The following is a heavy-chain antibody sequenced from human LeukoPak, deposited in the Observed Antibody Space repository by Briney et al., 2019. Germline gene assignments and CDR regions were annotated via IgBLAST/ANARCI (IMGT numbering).Heavy chain of an antibody. CDR3: ARARGWDGSGSYYIPYYFDY. CDR2: IIPIFGTA. Sequence: VASVKVSCKASGGTSGSYAISWVRQAPGQGLEWMGGIIPIFGTANYAQKFQGRVTITADESTSTAYMELSSLRSEDTAVYYCARARGWDGSGSYYIPYYFDYWGQGTLVTVSS. V-gene: IGHV1-69*01. J-gene: IGHJ4*02. D-gene: IGHD3-10*01. CDR1: GGTSGSYA.